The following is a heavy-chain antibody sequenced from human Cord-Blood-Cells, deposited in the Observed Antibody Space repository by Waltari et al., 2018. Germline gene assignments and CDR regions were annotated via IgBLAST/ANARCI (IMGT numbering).Heavy chain of an antibody. J-gene: IGHJ6*02. V-gene: IGHV1-46*03. CDR3: ARDRRIISGSYYYYYGMDV. CDR1: GYTFTSYY. CDR2: INPSGGST. Sequence: KPGASVKVSCKASGYTFTSYYMHWVRQAPGQGLEWMGIINPSGGSTSYAQKFQGRVTMTRDTSTSTVYMELSSLRSEDTAVYYCARDRRIISGSYYYYYGMDVWGQGTTVTVSS. D-gene: IGHD1-26*01.